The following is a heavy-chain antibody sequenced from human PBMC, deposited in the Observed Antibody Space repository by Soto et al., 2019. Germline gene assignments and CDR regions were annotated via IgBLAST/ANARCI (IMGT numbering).Heavy chain of an antibody. D-gene: IGHD6-13*01. V-gene: IGHV4-34*01. Sequence: PSETLSLTCAVYGGSFSGYYWTWIRQPPGTGLEWIGEINHSGSTNYNPSLKSRVTISIDTSKNQFSLKLNSVAAADTAVFYCATTYSSFDNWGQGTLVT. CDR1: GGSFSGYY. CDR2: INHSGST. CDR3: ATTYSSFDN. J-gene: IGHJ4*02.